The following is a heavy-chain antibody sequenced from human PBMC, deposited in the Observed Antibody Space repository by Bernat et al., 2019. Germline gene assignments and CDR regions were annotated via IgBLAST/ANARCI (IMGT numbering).Heavy chain of an antibody. D-gene: IGHD6-25*01. J-gene: IGHJ4*02. CDR3: AKDRQQRLTRFDY. CDR1: GFTFSSYG. Sequence: QVQLVESGGGVVQPGRSLRLSCAASGFTFSSYGMHWVRQAPGKGLEWVAVISYDGSNKYYADSVKGRFTISRDNSKNTLYLQMNSLRAEDTAVYYCAKDRQQRLTRFDYWGQGTLVTVSS. CDR2: ISYDGSNK. V-gene: IGHV3-30*18.